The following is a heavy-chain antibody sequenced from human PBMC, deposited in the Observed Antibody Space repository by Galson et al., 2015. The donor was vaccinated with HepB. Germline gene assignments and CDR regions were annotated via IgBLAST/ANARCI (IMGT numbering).Heavy chain of an antibody. Sequence: CKASGGTFSSYAISWVRQAPGQGLEWMGGIIPILGIANYAQKFQGRVTITADKSTSTAYMELSSLRSEDTAVYYCARESLAYCGGDCYSGFSDYWGQGTLVTVSS. CDR3: ARESLAYCGGDCYSGFSDY. CDR2: IIPILGIA. CDR1: GGTFSSYA. D-gene: IGHD2-21*01. J-gene: IGHJ4*02. V-gene: IGHV1-69*10.